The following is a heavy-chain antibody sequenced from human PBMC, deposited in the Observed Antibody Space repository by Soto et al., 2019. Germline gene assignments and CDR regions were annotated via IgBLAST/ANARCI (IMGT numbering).Heavy chain of an antibody. V-gene: IGHV1-18*01. Sequence: ASVKVSCKASGYTFTSYGISWVRQAPGQGLEWMGWISAYNGNTNYAQKLQGRVTMTTDTSTSTAYMELRSLRSDDTAVYYCARDRPAGFSSGLNYWGQGTLVTVSS. CDR1: GYTFTSYG. J-gene: IGHJ4*02. D-gene: IGHD6-19*01. CDR2: ISAYNGNT. CDR3: ARDRPAGFSSGLNY.